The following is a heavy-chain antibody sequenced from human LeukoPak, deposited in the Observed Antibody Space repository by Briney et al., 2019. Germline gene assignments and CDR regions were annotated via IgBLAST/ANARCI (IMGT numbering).Heavy chain of an antibody. CDR2: ISDNSNYI. J-gene: IGHJ4*02. Sequence: PGGSLRLSCTASEFTFSSSNMNWIRQAPGKGLEWVAYISDNSNYIYYAGSLKGRVTIPRDNAKNSLYLHINSLTADDTAVYYCARDPRHFYDSTTHFDIWGQGTLVTVSS. CDR3: ARDPRHFYDSTTHFDI. V-gene: IGHV3-21*01. CDR1: EFTFSSSN. D-gene: IGHD3-22*01.